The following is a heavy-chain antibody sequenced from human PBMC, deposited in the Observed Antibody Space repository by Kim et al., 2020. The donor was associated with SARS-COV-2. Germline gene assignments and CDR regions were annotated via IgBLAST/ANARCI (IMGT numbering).Heavy chain of an antibody. CDR3: ARGRYSSSWYGGLNWFDP. J-gene: IGHJ5*02. V-gene: IGHV4-34*01. Sequence: SETLSLTCAVYGGSFSGYYWSWIRQPPGKGLEWIGEINHSGSTNYNPSLKSRVTISVDTSKNQFSLKPSSVTAADTAVYYCARGRYSSSWYGGLNWFDP. CDR1: GGSFSGYY. D-gene: IGHD6-13*01. CDR2: INHSGST.